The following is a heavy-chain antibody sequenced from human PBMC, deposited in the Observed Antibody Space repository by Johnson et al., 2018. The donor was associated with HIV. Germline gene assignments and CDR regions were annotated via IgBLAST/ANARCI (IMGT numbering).Heavy chain of an antibody. CDR1: GFTFSTHG. J-gene: IGHJ3*02. Sequence: QVQLVESGGGVVQPGGSLRLSCAASGFTFSTHGMNWVRQAPGRGLEWVAFISYDGSNNYYADSVKGRFTISRDNSKNTLFLQMNSLGAEDTAGYYCARRGVGATTDAFDIWGQGTMVTVSS. V-gene: IGHV3-30*19. D-gene: IGHD1-26*01. CDR3: ARRGVGATTDAFDI. CDR2: ISYDGSNN.